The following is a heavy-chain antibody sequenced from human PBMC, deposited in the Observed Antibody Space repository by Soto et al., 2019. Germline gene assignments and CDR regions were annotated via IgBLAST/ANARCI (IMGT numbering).Heavy chain of an antibody. CDR1: GGSSSSSTYY. J-gene: IGHJ4*02. V-gene: IGHV4-39*02. CDR2: IYYSGAT. Sequence: SETLSLTCLVSGGSSSSSTYYWGWIRQPPGKGLEWIGSIYYSGATYYNPSLRSRITISMDRSKNHVSLKLTSVTAADTAIYYCAPVGIGTTTVDYWGQGTLVTVPQ. D-gene: IGHD5-12*01. CDR3: APVGIGTTTVDY.